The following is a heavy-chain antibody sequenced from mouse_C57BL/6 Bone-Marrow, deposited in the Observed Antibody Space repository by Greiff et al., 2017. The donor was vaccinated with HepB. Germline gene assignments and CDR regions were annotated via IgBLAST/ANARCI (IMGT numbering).Heavy chain of an antibody. CDR2: ISDGGSYT. Sequence: EVQLVESGGGLVKPGGSLKLSCAASGFTFSSYAMSWVRQTPEKRLEWVATISDGGSYTYYPDNVKGRFTISRDNAKNNLYLQMSHLKSEDTAMYYCARADGPYFDYWGQGTTLTVSS. CDR1: GFTFSSYA. V-gene: IGHV5-4*01. CDR3: ARADGPYFDY. J-gene: IGHJ2*01.